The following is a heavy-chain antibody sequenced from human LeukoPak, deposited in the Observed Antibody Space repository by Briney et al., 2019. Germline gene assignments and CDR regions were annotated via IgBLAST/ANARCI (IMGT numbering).Heavy chain of an antibody. CDR3: ARGAVAAAGTDGPIRWNYGMDV. V-gene: IGHV3-21*04. CDR2: ISTSGAYI. CDR1: GSTFSTYS. Sequence: GGSLRLSCAASGSTFSTYSMNWVRLAPGKGLEWVSSISTSGAYIYYADSVKGRFTISRDNARNSLYLQMHSLRAEDTAVYYCARGAVAAAGTDGPIRWNYGMDVWGQGTTVTVSS. J-gene: IGHJ6*02. D-gene: IGHD6-13*01.